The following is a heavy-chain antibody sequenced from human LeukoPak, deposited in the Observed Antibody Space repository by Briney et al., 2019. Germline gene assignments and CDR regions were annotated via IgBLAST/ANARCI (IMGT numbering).Heavy chain of an antibody. D-gene: IGHD3-16*01. J-gene: IGHJ6*02. CDR2: RSRSGATI. CDR1: GFTFNYY. CDR3: ARGTGGDYYYGMDV. V-gene: IGHV3-11*01. Sequence: GGSLRLSCATSGFTFNYYMGWIRQAPGKGLEWVSYRSRSGATIYYADSVRGRFTISRDKAKNSLYLQMNSLRGEDAAVYYCARGTGGDYYYGMDVWGQGTTVTVSS.